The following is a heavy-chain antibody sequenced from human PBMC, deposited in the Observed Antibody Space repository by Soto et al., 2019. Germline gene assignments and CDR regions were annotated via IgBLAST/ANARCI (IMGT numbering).Heavy chain of an antibody. J-gene: IGHJ5*02. V-gene: IGHV5-10-1*01. CDR1: GYKFTTYW. CDR2: IDPSDSDS. D-gene: IGHD6-13*01. Sequence: GESLKISCKVSGYKFTTYWISWVRQMPGKGLEWMGRIDPSDSDSNYSPSFQGHVTISADKSVSTVYLQWSSLEASDTAMYYCARSWSSWGDNWFDPWGQGTLVTVSS. CDR3: ARSWSSWGDNWFDP.